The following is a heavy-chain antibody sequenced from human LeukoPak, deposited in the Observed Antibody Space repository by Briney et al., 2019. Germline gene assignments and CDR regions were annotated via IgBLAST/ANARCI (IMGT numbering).Heavy chain of an antibody. CDR2: ISGGGGST. CDR3: AKGGYCSSTSYYVGWFDP. CDR1: GFTFSSYV. J-gene: IGHJ5*02. Sequence: GGSLRLSCAASGFTFSSYVMSWVRQAPGKGLEWVSVISGGGGSTYYADSVKGRFTISRDNSKNTLFLQMNSLRAEDTAVYYCAKGGYCSSTSYYVGWFDPWGQGTLVTVSS. D-gene: IGHD2-2*01. V-gene: IGHV3-23*01.